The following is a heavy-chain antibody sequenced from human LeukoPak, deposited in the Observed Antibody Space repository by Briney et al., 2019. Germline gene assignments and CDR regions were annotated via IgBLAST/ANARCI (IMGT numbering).Heavy chain of an antibody. D-gene: IGHD6-19*01. CDR1: GYTFTSYY. CDR2: NNPSSGST. V-gene: IGHV1-46*01. J-gene: IGHJ4*02. CDR3: ARASSWLAFDY. Sequence: GASVKVSCKASGYTFTSYYMHGVRQAPGQGLEWMGINNPSSGSTTYAQKFQGRVTMTRDTSTSTVYMELSSLRSEDTAVYYCARASSWLAFDYWGQGTLVTVSS.